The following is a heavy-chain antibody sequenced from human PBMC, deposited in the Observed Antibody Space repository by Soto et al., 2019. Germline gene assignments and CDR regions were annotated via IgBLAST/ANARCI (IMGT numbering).Heavy chain of an antibody. D-gene: IGHD3-16*01. J-gene: IGHJ1*01. CDR2: IYWDDDK. V-gene: IGHV2-5*02. CDR1: GFSLSTSGVG. Sequence: QITLKESGPTLVKPTQTLTLTCTFSGFSLSTSGVGVGWIRQPPGKALEWLALIYWDDDKRYSPSLKSRLTITTHTSKNQVVLPMTNMDPVATATYYCAHKGDGDRGFQYWGRGTLVTVSS. CDR3: AHKGDGDRGFQY.